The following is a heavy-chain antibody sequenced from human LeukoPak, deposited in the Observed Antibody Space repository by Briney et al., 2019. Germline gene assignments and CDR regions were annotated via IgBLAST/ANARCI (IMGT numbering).Heavy chain of an antibody. CDR1: GFTFSSYS. Sequence: GGSLRLSCAASGFTFSSYSMNWVRQAPGKGLEWVSYISTSSSTIYYADSVKGRFTISRDNAKNSLYLQMNSLRAEDTAVYYCAKGGLSNFGDCWGQGILVTVSS. CDR3: AKGGLSNFGDC. CDR2: ISTSSSTI. D-gene: IGHD3-10*01. J-gene: IGHJ4*02. V-gene: IGHV3-48*04.